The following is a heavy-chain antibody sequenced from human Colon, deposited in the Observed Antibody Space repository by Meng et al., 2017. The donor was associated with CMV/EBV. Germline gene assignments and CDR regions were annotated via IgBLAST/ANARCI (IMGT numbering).Heavy chain of an antibody. CDR2: ISSSSSYI. CDR3: ARGHDFDY. J-gene: IGHJ4*02. Sequence: GGSLRLSCAASGFTFDTYSMNWVHQAPGTGLEWVASISSSSSYIYYADSVKGRFTISRDNAKNSLYLQMNNLRAEDTAVYYCARGHDFDYWGQGTLVTVSS. CDR1: GFTFDTYS. V-gene: IGHV3-21*01.